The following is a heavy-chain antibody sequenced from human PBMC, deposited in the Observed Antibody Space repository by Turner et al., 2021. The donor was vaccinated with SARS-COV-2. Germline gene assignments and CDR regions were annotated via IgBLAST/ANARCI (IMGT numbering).Heavy chain of an antibody. CDR1: GFTFSSYG. CDR2: IGYEGSNK. V-gene: IGHV3-33*01. CDR3: ARDGGYSGYAYFDY. Sequence: QVQLVESGGGVVQPGRSLILSCAASGFTFSSYGMPWVRQAPGKGLEWVAVIGYEGSNKYYADAVKGRFTISRDNSKNTLYLQMNSLRAEDTAVYYCARDGGYSGYAYFDYWGQGTLVTVSS. D-gene: IGHD5-12*01. J-gene: IGHJ4*02.